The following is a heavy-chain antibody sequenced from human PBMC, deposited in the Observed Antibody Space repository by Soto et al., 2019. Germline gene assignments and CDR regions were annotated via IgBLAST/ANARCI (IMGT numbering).Heavy chain of an antibody. J-gene: IGHJ4*02. CDR2: ISGSGHTI. V-gene: IGHV3-11*01. Sequence: PGGSLRLSCAASGFTFRDYYMNWIRQAPGKGLEWVSYISGSGHTIYYADSVKGRFTISRDNAKNSLYLQMNSLRAEDTAVYYCASPGDTTMAYTLDYWGQGTLVTVSS. CDR1: GFTFRDYY. D-gene: IGHD5-18*01. CDR3: ASPGDTTMAYTLDY.